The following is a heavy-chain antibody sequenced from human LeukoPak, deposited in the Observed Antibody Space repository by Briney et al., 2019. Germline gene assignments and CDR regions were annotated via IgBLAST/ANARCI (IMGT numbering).Heavy chain of an antibody. CDR2: MNPNSGNT. CDR1: GYTFTSYD. CDR3: ARVPDYDIGGGS. J-gene: IGHJ5*02. Sequence: ASVKVSCKASGYTFTSYDINWVRQATGQGLEWMGWMNPNSGNTGYAQKFQGRVTMTRNTSISTAYMELSSLRSEDTAVYYCARVPDYDIGGGSWGQGTLVTVSS. V-gene: IGHV1-8*01. D-gene: IGHD3-9*01.